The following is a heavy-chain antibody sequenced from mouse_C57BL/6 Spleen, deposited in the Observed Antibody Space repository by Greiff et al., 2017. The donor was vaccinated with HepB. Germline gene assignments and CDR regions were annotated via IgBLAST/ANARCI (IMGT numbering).Heavy chain of an antibody. CDR3: ARGYYYGSSYRGNYFDY. V-gene: IGHV1-59*01. CDR2: IDPSDSYT. D-gene: IGHD1-1*01. J-gene: IGHJ2*01. CDR1: GYTFTSYW. Sequence: QVQLQQPGAELVRPGTSVKLSCKASGYTFTSYWMHWVKQRPGQGLEWIGVIDPSDSYTNYNQKFKGKATLTVDTSSSTAYMQLSSLTSEDSAVYYCARGYYYGSSYRGNYFDYWGQGTTLTVSS.